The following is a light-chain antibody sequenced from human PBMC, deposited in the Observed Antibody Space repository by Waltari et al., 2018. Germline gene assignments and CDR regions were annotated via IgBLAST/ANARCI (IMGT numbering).Light chain of an antibody. V-gene: IGLV2-14*03. CDR1: SSHVGAYNY. CDR2: DVS. J-gene: IGLJ2*01. Sequence: QSALTQPAYVPGPPGQSITISCTGTSSHVGAYNYFSWYQQHPGKAPKLMICDVSNRPSGVSNRFSGSKSGNTASLTISGLQAEDEADYYCSSYISSSTLELFGGGTSLTVL. CDR3: SSYISSSTLEL.